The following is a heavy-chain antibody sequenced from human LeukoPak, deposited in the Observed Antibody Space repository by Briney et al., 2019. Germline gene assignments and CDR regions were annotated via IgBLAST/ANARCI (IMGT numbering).Heavy chain of an antibody. Sequence: ASVNVSCKASGYTFTGYYMHWVRLAPGQGLEWMGWINPNSGGTNYAQKFQGRVTMTRDTSISTAYMELSRLRSDDTAVYYCARDRQEHAFDIWGQGTMVTVSS. CDR2: INPNSGGT. CDR3: ARDRQEHAFDI. V-gene: IGHV1-2*02. J-gene: IGHJ3*02. CDR1: GYTFTGYY.